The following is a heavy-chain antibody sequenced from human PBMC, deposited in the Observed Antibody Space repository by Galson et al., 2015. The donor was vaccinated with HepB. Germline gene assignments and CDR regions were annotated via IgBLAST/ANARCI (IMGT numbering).Heavy chain of an antibody. CDR1: GFTFSNYA. CDR3: ANCLTRDMSAFNY. CDR2: ITNDGGNT. Sequence: SLRLSCAASGFTFSNYAMTWVRQAPGKGLEWVSTITNDGGNTYYADAVKGRFTISRDNSKNTLYLQMNSLTAADTAVYFCANCLTRDMSAFNYWGQGSLVTVSS. J-gene: IGHJ4*02. V-gene: IGHV3-23*01. D-gene: IGHD7-27*01.